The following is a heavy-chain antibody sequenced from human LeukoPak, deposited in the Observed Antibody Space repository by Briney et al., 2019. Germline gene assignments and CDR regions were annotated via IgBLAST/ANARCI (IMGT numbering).Heavy chain of an antibody. Sequence: SETLSLTCIASDYSISSGYYWGWIRQPPGKGLEWIGSISHSGTTYYNPSFKSRITISLDTSKNQFSLKLRPVTAADTAVYYCARDPHYYDSSGSEVTYFDYWGQGTLVTVSS. CDR2: ISHSGTT. D-gene: IGHD3-22*01. V-gene: IGHV4-38-2*02. CDR1: DYSISSGYY. J-gene: IGHJ4*02. CDR3: ARDPHYYDSSGSEVTYFDY.